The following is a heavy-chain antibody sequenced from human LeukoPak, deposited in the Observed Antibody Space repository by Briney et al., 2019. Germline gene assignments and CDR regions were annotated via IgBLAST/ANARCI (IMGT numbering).Heavy chain of an antibody. D-gene: IGHD4-23*01. CDR3: AGATNRPHTKTTVVTFDY. CDR2: INHSGST. V-gene: IGHV4-34*01. CDR1: GGSISSYY. Sequence: SETLSLTCTVSGGSISSYYWSWIRQPPGKGLEWIGEINHSGSTNYNPSLKSRVTISVDTSKNQFSLKLSSVTAADTAVYYCAGATNRPHTKTTVVTFDYWGQGTLVTVSS. J-gene: IGHJ4*02.